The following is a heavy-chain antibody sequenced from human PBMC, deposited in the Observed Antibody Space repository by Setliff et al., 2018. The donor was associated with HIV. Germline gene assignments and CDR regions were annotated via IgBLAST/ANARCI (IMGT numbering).Heavy chain of an antibody. D-gene: IGHD3-3*01. CDR3: ARSGSYYNFWSGYSDSHLDY. V-gene: IGHV1-8*02. CDR1: GYTFTSYD. Sequence: WASVKVSCKASGYTFTSYDINWVRQATGQGLEWMGWMNPNSGNTGYAQKFQGRVTMTRNTSISTAYMELSSLRSEDTAVYYCARSGSYYNFWSGYSDSHLDYWGQGTLVTVSS. CDR2: MNPNSGNT. J-gene: IGHJ4*02.